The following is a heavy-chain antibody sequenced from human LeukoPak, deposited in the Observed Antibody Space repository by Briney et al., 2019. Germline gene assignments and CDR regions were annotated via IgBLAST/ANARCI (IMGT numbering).Heavy chain of an antibody. Sequence: GGSLRLSCAASGFTFSDYQMSWIRQAPGKGLEWVSYIRSSGSDTYYADSVKGRITTSRDNAKNSLSLQLNSLRVEDTAVYYCARGHYDVLAASYKWTPDYWGQGTLVTVSS. J-gene: IGHJ4*02. D-gene: IGHD3-9*01. CDR2: IRSSGSDT. CDR3: ARGHYDVLAASYKWTPDY. V-gene: IGHV3-11*06. CDR1: GFTFSDYQ.